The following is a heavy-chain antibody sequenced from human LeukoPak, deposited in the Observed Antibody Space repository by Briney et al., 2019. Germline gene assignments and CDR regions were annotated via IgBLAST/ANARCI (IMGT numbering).Heavy chain of an antibody. V-gene: IGHV3-53*01. CDR1: GFTVSTNY. Sequence: PGGSLRLSCAASGFTVSTNYMSWVRQAPGKGLEWVSVIYTGGSTYYADSVKGRFTISRDNPKNTLSLQMNSLRAEDTAVYYCAKEIEMATITGMDVWGQGTTVTVSS. D-gene: IGHD5-24*01. CDR2: IYTGGST. CDR3: AKEIEMATITGMDV. J-gene: IGHJ6*02.